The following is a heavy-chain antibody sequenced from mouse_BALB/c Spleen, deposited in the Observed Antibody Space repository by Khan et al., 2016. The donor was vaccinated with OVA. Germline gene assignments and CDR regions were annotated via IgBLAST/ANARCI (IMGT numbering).Heavy chain of an antibody. V-gene: IGHV1-77*01. CDR1: GYTFTDYY. D-gene: IGHD1-2*01. CDR3: ARSNYFCYTFAY. J-gene: IGHJ3*01. CDR2: ISPGSGDT. Sequence: QVQLQQSGAELARPGASVKLSCKASGYTFTDYYINWVQQRPGQGLEWIGEISPGSGDTYYTAKFKGKATRTADNSSRTVYKQLSSLTADAATVYFCARSNYFCYTFAYWGQGTLVTVSA.